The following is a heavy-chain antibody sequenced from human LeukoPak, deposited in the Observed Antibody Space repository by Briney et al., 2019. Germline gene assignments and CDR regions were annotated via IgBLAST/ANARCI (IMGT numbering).Heavy chain of an antibody. Sequence: GASVTVSCTASGYTFTSYAMHWVRQAPGQRLEWMGWINAGNGNTKYSQKFQGRVTITRDTSASTAYMELSSLRSEDTAVYYCARDLAASGVPYYYYGMDVWGQGTTVTVSS. CDR1: GYTFTSYA. CDR2: INAGNGNT. CDR3: ARDLAASGVPYYYYGMDV. J-gene: IGHJ6*02. V-gene: IGHV1-3*01. D-gene: IGHD3-10*01.